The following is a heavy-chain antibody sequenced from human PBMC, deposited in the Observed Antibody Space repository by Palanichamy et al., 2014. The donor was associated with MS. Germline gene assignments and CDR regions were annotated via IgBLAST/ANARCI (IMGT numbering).Heavy chain of an antibody. J-gene: IGHJ4*02. CDR1: GGSISSYY. D-gene: IGHD3-3*01. CDR3: ARTSYYDFWSGYFPFDY. Sequence: QVQLQESGPGLVKPSETLSLTCTVSGGSISSYYWSWIRQPPGKGLEWIGYIYYSGSTNYNPSLKSRVTISVDTSKNQFSLKLSSVTAADTAVYYCARTSYYDFWSGYFPFDYWGQGTLVTVSS. CDR2: IYYSGST. V-gene: IGHV4-59*08.